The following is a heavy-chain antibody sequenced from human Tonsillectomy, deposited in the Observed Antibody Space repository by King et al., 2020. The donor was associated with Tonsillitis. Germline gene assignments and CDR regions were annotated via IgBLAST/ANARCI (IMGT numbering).Heavy chain of an antibody. CDR2: INGDGSST. CDR3: IRDFGAVGATNAFDI. J-gene: IGHJ3*02. Sequence: VQLVESGGGLVQPGGSLRLSCAASGFTFTSYWMHWVRQAPGKGLVWVSRINGDGSSTSYADSVKGRFTISRDNAKNTVYLQMNSLSAEDTAVYYCIRDFGAVGATNAFDIWGQGTMVTVSS. CDR1: GFTFTSYW. V-gene: IGHV3-74*01. D-gene: IGHD1-26*01.